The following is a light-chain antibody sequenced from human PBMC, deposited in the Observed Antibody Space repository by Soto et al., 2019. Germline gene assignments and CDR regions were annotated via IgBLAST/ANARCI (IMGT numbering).Light chain of an antibody. CDR3: QQYDNLPIT. Sequence: EIVMTQSPATLSVSPGERATLSCRASQTVSTNLAWYQQIRGQAPRLLIYGASTRATGIPARFSGSGSGTEFTLTISSLQPEDIATYYCQQYDNLPITFGQGTRLEIK. CDR2: GAS. V-gene: IGKV3-15*01. J-gene: IGKJ5*01. CDR1: QTVSTN.